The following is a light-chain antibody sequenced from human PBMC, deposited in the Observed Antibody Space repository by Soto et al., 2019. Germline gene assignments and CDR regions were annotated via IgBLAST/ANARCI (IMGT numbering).Light chain of an antibody. J-gene: IGLJ3*02. CDR2: ANI. CDR1: NPNIGAGYD. Sequence: QSVLTQPPSVSGAPGQRVSISCTGTNPNIGAGYDVNWYQLLPGTAPKLLIYANINRPSGVPDRFSGSKSGASAFLVITGLQAEDEADYYCQSYDSSLSAWKVFGGGTKLTVL. V-gene: IGLV1-40*01. CDR3: QSYDSSLSAWKV.